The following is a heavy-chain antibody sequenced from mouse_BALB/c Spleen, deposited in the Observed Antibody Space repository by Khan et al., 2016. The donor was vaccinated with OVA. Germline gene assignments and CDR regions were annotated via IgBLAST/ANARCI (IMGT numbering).Heavy chain of an antibody. CDR1: GYTFTNYG. J-gene: IGHJ4*01. CDR3: TRPPHFSYVLVY. Sequence: QIQLVQSGPELKKPGETVKISCKASGYTFTNYGMNWVKQAPGKALKWMGWISTYTGEPTYAHNFKGRSAFSLETSASTAYLQLNNLKYEDTATYFGTRPPHFSYVLVYWGQGTLVTVSA. CDR2: ISTYTGEP. V-gene: IGHV9-3-1*01.